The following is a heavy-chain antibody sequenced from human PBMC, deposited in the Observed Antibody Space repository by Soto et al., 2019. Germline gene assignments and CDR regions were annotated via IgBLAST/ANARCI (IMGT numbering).Heavy chain of an antibody. V-gene: IGHV1-2*02. CDR2: INPNSGGT. Sequence: GAAVKVSCKASGYTFTGYYMHWVRQAPGQGLEWMGWINPNSGGTNYAQKFQGRVTMTRDTSISTAYMELSRLRSDDTAVYYCARAGYAPYYYYGIDVWGQGTTVTVSS. CDR1: GYTFTGYY. CDR3: ARAGYAPYYYYGIDV. D-gene: IGHD1-1*01. J-gene: IGHJ6*02.